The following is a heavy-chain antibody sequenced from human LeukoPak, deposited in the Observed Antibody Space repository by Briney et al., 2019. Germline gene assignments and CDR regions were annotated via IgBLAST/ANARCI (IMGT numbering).Heavy chain of an antibody. J-gene: IGHJ6*03. Sequence: SETLSLTCTVSGGSISSSSYYWGWIRQPPGKGLEWIGYIYYSGSTNYNPSLKSRVTISVDTSKNQFSLKLSSVTAADTAVYYCARGVYKYAYYYYMDVWGKGTTVTVSS. V-gene: IGHV4-61*05. CDR1: GGSISSSSYY. CDR2: IYYSGST. CDR3: ARGVYKYAYYYYMDV. D-gene: IGHD5/OR15-5a*01.